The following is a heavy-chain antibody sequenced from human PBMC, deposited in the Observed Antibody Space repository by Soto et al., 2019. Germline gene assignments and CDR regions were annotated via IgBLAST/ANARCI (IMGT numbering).Heavy chain of an antibody. J-gene: IGHJ4*02. CDR2: VYYSGST. CDR1: GGSMRTYY. Sequence: QVQLQESGPGLVKFSETLSLTCNVSGGSMRTYYWSWIRQPPGKGLEWIGFVYYSGSTKFNPSLKSRATISVDTSKNQFSLKLSSVTAADTAVYYCARGEYDSSGYYSFDSWGQGTLLAVSS. V-gene: IGHV4-59*01. CDR3: ARGEYDSSGYYSFDS. D-gene: IGHD3-22*01.